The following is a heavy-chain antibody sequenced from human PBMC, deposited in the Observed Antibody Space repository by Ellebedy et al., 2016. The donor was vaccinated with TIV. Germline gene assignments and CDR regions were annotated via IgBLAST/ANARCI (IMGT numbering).Heavy chain of an antibody. V-gene: IGHV3-33*01. D-gene: IGHD3-22*01. CDR1: GFTFSSYG. CDR3: ARGLDYYYDSSGYDGWYFDL. Sequence: GESLKISCAASGFTFSSYGMHWVRQAPGKGLEWVAVIWYDGSNKYYADSVKGRFTISRDNSKNTLYLQMNSLRAEDTAVYYCARGLDYYYDSSGYDGWYFDLWGRGTLVTVSS. CDR2: IWYDGSNK. J-gene: IGHJ2*01.